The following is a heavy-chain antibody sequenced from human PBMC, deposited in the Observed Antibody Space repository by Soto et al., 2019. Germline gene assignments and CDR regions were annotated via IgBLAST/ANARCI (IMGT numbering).Heavy chain of an antibody. CDR2: IHSDGTTT. J-gene: IGHJ3*01. CDR3: ARGDRGGFDL. V-gene: IGHV3-74*01. D-gene: IGHD3-10*01. Sequence: EVQLVESGGGLVQPGESLRLSCAASGFTFDYYWMHWVRQAPGKGLVWVSRIHSDGTTTTYADSVKGRFTISRYNASNTVTLQMSSLRVEDTAVYYCARGDRGGFDLWGHGTVVTVSS. CDR1: GFTFDYYW.